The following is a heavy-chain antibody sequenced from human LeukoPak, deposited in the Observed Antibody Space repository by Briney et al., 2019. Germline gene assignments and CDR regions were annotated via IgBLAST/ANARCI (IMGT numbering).Heavy chain of an antibody. CDR2: INPSGGST. V-gene: IGHV1-46*01. D-gene: IGHD3-22*01. CDR1: GYTFTSYY. Sequence: GASVKVSCKASGYTFTSYYMHWVRQAPGQGLEWMGIINPSGGSTSYAQKFQGRVTMTRDMSTSTVYMELSSLRSEDTAVYYCARVRATYDSSGYRGFDPWGQGTLVTVSS. J-gene: IGHJ5*02. CDR3: ARVRATYDSSGYRGFDP.